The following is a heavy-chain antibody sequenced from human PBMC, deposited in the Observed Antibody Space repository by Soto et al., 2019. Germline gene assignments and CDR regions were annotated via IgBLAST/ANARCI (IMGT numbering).Heavy chain of an antibody. J-gene: IGHJ5*01. Sequence: LSLTCFISGGSFSNDYWTWIRQSPGKGLEWIGYIFHSGITDYNPSVKSRVTISIDKSRNLFSLNLTSVTAADTAVYYCARDRYFYDSRGYYRTLDSWGQGTLVTVSS. CDR1: GGSFSNDY. CDR2: IFHSGIT. V-gene: IGHV4-59*01. D-gene: IGHD3-22*01. CDR3: ARDRYFYDSRGYYRTLDS.